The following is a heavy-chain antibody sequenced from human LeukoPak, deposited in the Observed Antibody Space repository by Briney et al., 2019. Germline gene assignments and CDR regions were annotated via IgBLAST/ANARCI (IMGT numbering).Heavy chain of an antibody. Sequence: GGSLRLSCAASGFALRSYTVTWVRQARGKGLEWVSSISSTSAYIYYAESVKGRFSISRDNVDNVVHLQMSSLTNEDTAVYYCARVAVAGPTGWFDSWGQGTLVTVSS. CDR3: ARVAVAGPTGWFDS. J-gene: IGHJ5*01. CDR2: ISSTSAYI. CDR1: GFALRSYT. D-gene: IGHD6-19*01. V-gene: IGHV3-21*01.